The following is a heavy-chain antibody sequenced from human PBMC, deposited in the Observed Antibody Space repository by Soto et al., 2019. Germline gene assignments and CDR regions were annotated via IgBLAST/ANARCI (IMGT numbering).Heavy chain of an antibody. CDR3: ARDAVRSQYYFDY. CDR1: GGTFSSYA. CDR2: IIPIFGTA. V-gene: IGHV1-69*05. D-gene: IGHD6-13*01. J-gene: IGHJ4*02. Sequence: SVKVSCKASGGTFSSYAISWVRQAPGQGLEWMGGIIPIFGTANYAQKFQGRVTITRDTSASTAYMELSSLRSEDTAVYYCARDAVRSQYYFDYWGQGTLVTVSS.